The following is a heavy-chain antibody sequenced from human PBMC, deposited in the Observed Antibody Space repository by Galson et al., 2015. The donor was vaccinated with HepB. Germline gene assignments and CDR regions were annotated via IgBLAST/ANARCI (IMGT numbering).Heavy chain of an antibody. CDR2: LVPENGDT. D-gene: IGHD3-9*01. CDR1: GYNLIELS. V-gene: IGHV1-24*01. J-gene: IGHJ3*01. CDR3: ATYLGSTGIDF. Sequence: SVKVSCKVSGYNLIELSIHWVRQAPGKGLEWMGNLVPENGDTLLAQKFEGRVRMTEDTSSDTTYMELSSLRSEDTGVYFCATYLGSTGIDFWGQGTMVTVSS.